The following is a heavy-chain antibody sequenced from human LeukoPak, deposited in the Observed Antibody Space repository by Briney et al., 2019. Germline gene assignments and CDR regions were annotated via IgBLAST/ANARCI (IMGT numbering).Heavy chain of an antibody. J-gene: IGHJ4*02. CDR2: IIPIFGTA. Sequence: ASVKVSCKASGGTFSSYAISWVRQAPGQGLEWMGGIIPIFGTANYAQKFQGRVTMTRDMSTSTVYMELSSLRSEDTAVYYCARGCSSTSCYVAFDYWGQGTLVTVSS. CDR1: GGTFSSYA. CDR3: ARGCSSTSCYVAFDY. D-gene: IGHD2-2*01. V-gene: IGHV1-69*05.